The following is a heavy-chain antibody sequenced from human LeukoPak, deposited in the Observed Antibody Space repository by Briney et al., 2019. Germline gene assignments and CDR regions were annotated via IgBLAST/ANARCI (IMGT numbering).Heavy chain of an antibody. D-gene: IGHD2-21*02. CDR3: ARDFSVTGFDY. J-gene: IGHJ4*02. V-gene: IGHV4-39*07. Sequence: SETLSLTCTVSIGSITTDTYYWAWIRQPPGKGLEWIGSMSYSGTTHHNPALKSRVTISVDTSKNQFSLKLSSVTAADTAVYYCARDFSVTGFDYWGQGTLVTVSS. CDR2: MSYSGTT. CDR1: IGSITTDTYY.